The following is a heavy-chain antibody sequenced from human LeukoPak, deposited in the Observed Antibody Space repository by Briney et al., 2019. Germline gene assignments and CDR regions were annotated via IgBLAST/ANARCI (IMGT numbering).Heavy chain of an antibody. D-gene: IGHD1-26*01. CDR3: ARVGLKGATTIRSSDY. J-gene: IGHJ4*02. CDR1: GFTFSSYW. CDR2: IKQDGSEK. V-gene: IGHV3-7*01. Sequence: GGSLRLSCAASGFTFSSYWMSWGCHGPGRGLERVAYIKQDGSEKCYVDSVKGRFTISGDNAESSLYLQMNSLRAEDSAVYYCARVGLKGATTIRSSDYWGQGTLVTVSS.